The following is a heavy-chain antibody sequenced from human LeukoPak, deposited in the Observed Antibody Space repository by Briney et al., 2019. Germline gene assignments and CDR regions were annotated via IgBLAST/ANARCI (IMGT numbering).Heavy chain of an antibody. V-gene: IGHV1-2*02. J-gene: IGHJ4*02. CDR2: ITPGGGT. CDR1: GYTFTYCA. D-gene: IGHD5-24*01. Sequence: ASLKVSCKASGYTFTYCAMHWVRQTPGQGLQWMGCITPGGGTNYPQKFQGRVAITWYTPTTTAYMDLMRLTADEPARCYCARDRYGDGFAHFDYWGQGALVTVSS. CDR3: ARDRYGDGFAHFDY.